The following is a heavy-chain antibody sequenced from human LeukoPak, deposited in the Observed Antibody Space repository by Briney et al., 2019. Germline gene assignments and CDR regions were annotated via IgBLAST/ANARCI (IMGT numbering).Heavy chain of an antibody. J-gene: IGHJ6*03. V-gene: IGHV4-59*11. Sequence: SETLSLTCTVSGGSISSHYWSWIRQPPGKGLEWIGYIYYSGSTNYNPSLKSRVTISVDTSKNQFSLKLSSVTAADTAVSYCARSATLLWFGELLSPYYYMDVWGKGTTVTVSS. CDR2: IYYSGST. D-gene: IGHD3-10*01. CDR1: GGSISSHY. CDR3: ARSATLLWFGELLSPYYYMDV.